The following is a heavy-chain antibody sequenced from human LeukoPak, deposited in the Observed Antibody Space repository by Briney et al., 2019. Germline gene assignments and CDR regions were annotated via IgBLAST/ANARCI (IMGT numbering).Heavy chain of an antibody. CDR2: ISSSSSYI. J-gene: IGHJ4*02. Sequence: PGGSLRLSCAASGFTFSSYSMNWVRQAPGKGLEWVSSISSSSSYIYYADSVKGRFTISRDNAKNSLYLQMNSLRAEDTAVYYCARVPGSWFSPVGYYFDYWGQGTLVTVSS. D-gene: IGHD6-13*01. CDR3: ARVPGSWFSPVGYYFDY. V-gene: IGHV3-21*01. CDR1: GFTFSSYS.